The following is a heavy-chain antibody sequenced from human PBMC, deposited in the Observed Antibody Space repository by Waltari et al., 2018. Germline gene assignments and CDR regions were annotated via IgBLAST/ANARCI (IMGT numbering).Heavy chain of an antibody. Sequence: EVQLVESGGGLVQPGGSLRLSCAASGFTFSSYWMSWVRQAPGKGLEWVANIKQDGSEEYDGDSVEGRFTISRDNAKNSLYLQMNSLRAEDTAVYYCARDSGYSYGIDYWGQGTLVTVSS. CDR2: IKQDGSEE. V-gene: IGHV3-7*01. CDR3: ARDSGYSYGIDY. CDR1: GFTFSSYW. D-gene: IGHD5-18*01. J-gene: IGHJ4*02.